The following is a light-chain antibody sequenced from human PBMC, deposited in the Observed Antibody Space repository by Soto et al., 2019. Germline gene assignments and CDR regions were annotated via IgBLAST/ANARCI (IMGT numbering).Light chain of an antibody. CDR2: DAS. CDR1: QSVSSY. Sequence: EIVLTQSPATLSLSPGERATLSCRASQSVSSYLAWYQQKPGQAPRLLIYDASNRATGIPARFSGSGXGTDFTLTISSLEPEDFAVYYCQQRSNWPPTFGGGTKVEIK. CDR3: QQRSNWPPT. V-gene: IGKV3-11*01. J-gene: IGKJ4*01.